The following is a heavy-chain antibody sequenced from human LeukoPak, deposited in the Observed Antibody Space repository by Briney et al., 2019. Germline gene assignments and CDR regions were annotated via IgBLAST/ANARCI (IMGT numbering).Heavy chain of an antibody. CDR1: GGSISSSSYY. V-gene: IGHV4-39*01. D-gene: IGHD6-13*01. CDR3: ARGRYLTTLGGAAAGFLDY. Sequence: SETLSLTCTVSGGSISSSSYYWGWIRQPPGKGLEWIGNIHYSGSTYYNPSLKSRVTASVDTSQKQFSLRLTSVRAADTAVYYCARGRYLTTLGGAAAGFLDYWGQGTVVTVSS. CDR2: IHYSGST. J-gene: IGHJ4*02.